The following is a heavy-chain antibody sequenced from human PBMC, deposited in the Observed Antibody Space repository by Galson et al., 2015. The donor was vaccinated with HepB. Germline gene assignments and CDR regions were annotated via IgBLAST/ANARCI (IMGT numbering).Heavy chain of an antibody. CDR2: IIPILGIA. J-gene: IGHJ6*02. V-gene: IGHV1-69*04. CDR3: ASQKGYGSGSYTYYYYGLDF. CDR1: GGTFSSYA. D-gene: IGHD3-10*01. Sequence: SVKVSCKASGGTFSSYAISWVRQAPGQGLEWMGRIIPILGIANYAQKFQGRVTITADKSTSTAYMELSSLRSEDTAVYYCASQKGYGSGSYTYYYYGLDFWGQGTTGTVSS.